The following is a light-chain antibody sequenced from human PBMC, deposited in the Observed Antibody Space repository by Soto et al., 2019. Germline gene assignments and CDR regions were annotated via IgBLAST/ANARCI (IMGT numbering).Light chain of an antibody. J-gene: IGKJ3*01. V-gene: IGKV3-20*01. Sequence: EIVLTQSPGTLSLSPGDRATLSCRASQSVSTNYLAWYQQKLGQAPRLLIYGASSRATGIPDRFSGNGSGTYFSLTISRLAPADFAVYYGHQYGSTPYTFGRGTKVYSK. CDR1: QSVSTNY. CDR3: HQYGSTPYT. CDR2: GAS.